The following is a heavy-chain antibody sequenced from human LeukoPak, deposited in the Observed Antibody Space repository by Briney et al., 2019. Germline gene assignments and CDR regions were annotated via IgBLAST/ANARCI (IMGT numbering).Heavy chain of an antibody. CDR2: INSDGSST. J-gene: IGHJ4*02. Sequence: GGSLRLSCAASGFTFSSYWMHWVRQAPGKGLAWVSRINSDGSSTTYADFVKGRVTISRDNAKNTVYLQMNNLRAEDTAVYYCIRLSSGYSFDYWGQGTLVSVSS. CDR1: GFTFSSYW. D-gene: IGHD3-22*01. V-gene: IGHV3-74*01. CDR3: IRLSSGYSFDY.